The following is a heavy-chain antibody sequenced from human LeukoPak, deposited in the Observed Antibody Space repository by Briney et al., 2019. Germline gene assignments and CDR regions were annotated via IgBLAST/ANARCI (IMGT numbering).Heavy chain of an antibody. D-gene: IGHD2-21*02. V-gene: IGHV3-53*01. Sequence: GGSLRLSCAASGFTVSSNYMSWVRQAPGKGLECISVSYSGGSTYYADSVKRRLTISRDNSKITLYLHMNSLRAEDTAVYYCARGNEVTSLDYWGQGTLVTVSS. J-gene: IGHJ4*02. CDR2: SYSGGST. CDR3: ARGNEVTSLDY. CDR1: GFTVSSNY.